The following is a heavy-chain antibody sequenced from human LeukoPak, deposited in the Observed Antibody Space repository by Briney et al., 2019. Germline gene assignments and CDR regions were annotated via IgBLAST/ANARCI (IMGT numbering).Heavy chain of an antibody. D-gene: IGHD3-9*01. CDR1: GYTLTELS. V-gene: IGHV1-24*01. Sequence: ASVKVSCKVSGYTLTELSMHWVRQAPGKGLEWMGGFDPEDGETIYAQKFQGRVTMTEDTSTDTAHMELSSLRSEDTAVYYCATAMRYFDWLPTYWGQGTLVTVSS. CDR3: ATAMRYFDWLPTY. CDR2: FDPEDGET. J-gene: IGHJ4*02.